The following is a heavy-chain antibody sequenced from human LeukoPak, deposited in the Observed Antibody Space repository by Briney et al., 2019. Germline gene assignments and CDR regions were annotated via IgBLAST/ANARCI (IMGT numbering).Heavy chain of an antibody. Sequence: GRSLRLSCAASGFTFSSYGMHWVRQAPGKGLEWVAVISYDGSNKYYADSVKGRFTISRDNSKNTLYLQMNSLRAEDTAVYYCARGPSRGWYHNWFDPWGQGTLVTVSS. CDR2: ISYDGSNK. CDR3: ARGPSRGWYHNWFDP. V-gene: IGHV3-30*03. D-gene: IGHD6-19*01. CDR1: GFTFSSYG. J-gene: IGHJ5*02.